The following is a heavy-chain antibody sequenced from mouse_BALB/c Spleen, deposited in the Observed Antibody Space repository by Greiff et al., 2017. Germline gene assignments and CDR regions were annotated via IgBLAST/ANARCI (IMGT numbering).Heavy chain of an antibody. J-gene: IGHJ4*01. V-gene: IGHV1-15*01. CDR2: IDPETGGT. D-gene: IGHD2-3*01. CDR3: ARGYSRGYYYAMDY. Sequence: QVQLQQSGAELVRPGASVTLSCKASGYTFTDYEMHWVKQTPVHGLEWIGAIDPETGGTAYNQKFKGKATLTADKSSSTAYMELRSLTSEDSAVYYCARGYSRGYYYAMDYWGQGTSVTVSS. CDR1: GYTFTDYE.